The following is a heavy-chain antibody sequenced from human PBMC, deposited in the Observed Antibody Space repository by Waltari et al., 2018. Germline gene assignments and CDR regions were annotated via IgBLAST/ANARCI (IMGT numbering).Heavy chain of an antibody. CDR2: IYHSGIT. Sequence: QVQLQESGPGLVKPSETLSLTCSVSGYYISSGSSWGWVRQPPGKGLEWIGRIYHSGITFYNPSLKSRVTISVDTSKNQFSLKLSSVTAADTAVYYCARDTPAPRITGATSVDYWGQGTLVTVSS. V-gene: IGHV4-38-2*02. CDR3: ARDTPAPRITGATSVDY. D-gene: IGHD1-20*01. J-gene: IGHJ4*02. CDR1: GYYISSGSS.